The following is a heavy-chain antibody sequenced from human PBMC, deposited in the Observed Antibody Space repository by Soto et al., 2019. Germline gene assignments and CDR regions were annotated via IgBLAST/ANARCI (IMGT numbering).Heavy chain of an antibody. D-gene: IGHD2-15*01. J-gene: IGHJ4*02. CDR3: AREEGYCRGDSCYSVIDY. Sequence: QVQLQESGPGLVKPSQTLSLTCSVSGGSLSRGGYYWSWLRQHPGKGLEWIGYIFYNGSAYYNPSPKSRVTISVDTSKNQFSLKLNSVTAADTAVYYCAREEGYCRGDSCYSVIDYWGQGTLVTVSS. CDR2: IFYNGSA. CDR1: GGSLSRGGYY. V-gene: IGHV4-31*03.